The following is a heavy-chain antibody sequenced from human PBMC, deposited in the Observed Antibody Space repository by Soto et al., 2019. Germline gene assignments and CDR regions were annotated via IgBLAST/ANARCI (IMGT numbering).Heavy chain of an antibody. D-gene: IGHD6-19*01. J-gene: IGHJ4*02. CDR2: ISYDASNK. V-gene: IGHV3-30-3*01. Sequence: GGSLRLSCAASGFTFSDSAMHWVRQTPGKGLEWVALISYDASNKYYADSVKGRFTISRDNSKKTMYLQMSSLRAEDTAVYYCARTFSSGWYGDFDYWGQGTLVTVSS. CDR3: ARTFSSGWYGDFDY. CDR1: GFTFSDSA.